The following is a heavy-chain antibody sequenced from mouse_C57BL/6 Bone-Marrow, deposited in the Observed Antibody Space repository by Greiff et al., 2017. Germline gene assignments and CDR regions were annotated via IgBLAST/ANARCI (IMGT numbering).Heavy chain of an antibody. CDR1: GYTFTSYG. V-gene: IGHV1-81*01. J-gene: IGHJ3*01. D-gene: IGHD2-4*01. CDR3: ARGIYYDYDAGFAY. Sequence: QVHVKQSGAELARPGASVKLSCKASGYTFTSYGISWVKQRTGQGLEWIGEIYPRSGNTYYNEKFKGKATLTADKSSSTAYMELRSLTSEDSAVYVCARGIYYDYDAGFAYWGQGTLVTVSA. CDR2: IYPRSGNT.